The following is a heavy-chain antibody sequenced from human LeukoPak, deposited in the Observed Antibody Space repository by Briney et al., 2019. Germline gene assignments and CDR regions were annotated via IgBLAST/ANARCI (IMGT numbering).Heavy chain of an antibody. Sequence: GGSLRLSCTASGFTFSSYAMSWVRQAPGKGLEWVSAISGSGGYIYYADSVKGRFTISRDNSKNTLYLQMNSLRAEDTAVYYCAKDANYYPSGSLDYWGQGTLVTVSS. CDR1: GFTFSSYA. J-gene: IGHJ4*02. D-gene: IGHD3-10*01. V-gene: IGHV3-23*01. CDR2: ISGSGGYI. CDR3: AKDANYYPSGSLDY.